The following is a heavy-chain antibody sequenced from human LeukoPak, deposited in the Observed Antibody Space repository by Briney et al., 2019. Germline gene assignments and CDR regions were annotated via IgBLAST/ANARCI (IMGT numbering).Heavy chain of an antibody. CDR2: IFFTGNT. J-gene: IGHJ4*02. CDR3: VRQYTSSWAIIDY. Sequence: SETLSLTCAVYGGSISSTNYYWGWIRQPPGKGLEWIGTIFFTGNTYYNPSLRSRVTISSDTSKNQFSLRLSSVTAADTAIYYCVRQYTSSWAIIDYWGQGALVTVSP. D-gene: IGHD6-13*01. CDR1: GGSISSTNYY. V-gene: IGHV4-39*01.